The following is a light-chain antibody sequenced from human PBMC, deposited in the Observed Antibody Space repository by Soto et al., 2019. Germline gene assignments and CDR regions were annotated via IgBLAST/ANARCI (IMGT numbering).Light chain of an antibody. V-gene: IGKV1-5*01. CDR3: QQYNSYSPWT. CDR1: QSISIW. Sequence: DIHMTQAPSSLSASVGDRGNITCRASQSISIWLAWYQQKPGKGPNRLIYDASSLGSGVPSRFSGSGSGTEFTLTISSLQPGDFATYYCQQYNSYSPWTFGQGTKMDSK. J-gene: IGKJ1*01. CDR2: DAS.